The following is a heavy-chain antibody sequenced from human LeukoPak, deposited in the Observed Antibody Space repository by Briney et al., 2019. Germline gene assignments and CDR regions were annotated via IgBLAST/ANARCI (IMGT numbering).Heavy chain of an antibody. Sequence: SETLSLTCTVSGGSISSYYWSWIRQPPGKELEWIGYLYYSGSTNYNPSFKSRVTMSVDTSKNQFSLKLNTMTAADTAVYFCARGRYTDYGFDYWGEGTLVTVSS. CDR3: ARGRYTDYGFDY. D-gene: IGHD4-17*01. CDR2: LYYSGST. CDR1: GGSISSYY. J-gene: IGHJ4*02. V-gene: IGHV4-59*01.